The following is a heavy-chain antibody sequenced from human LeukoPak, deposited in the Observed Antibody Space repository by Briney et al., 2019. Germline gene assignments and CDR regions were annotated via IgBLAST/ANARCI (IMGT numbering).Heavy chain of an antibody. J-gene: IGHJ4*02. CDR3: ARDRLGPSFSVSHFDL. CDR2: INYNGAIT. V-gene: IGHV3-20*04. CDR1: GFTFVDCG. D-gene: IGHD3-3*02. Sequence: RPGGSLRLSCATSGFTFVDCGLSWVRRAPGKGLEWLCAINYNGAITDYADSVKGRFTISRDNAKNSLYLRMDSLRAEDTALYYCARDRLGPSFSVSHFDLWGQGTLVTVSS.